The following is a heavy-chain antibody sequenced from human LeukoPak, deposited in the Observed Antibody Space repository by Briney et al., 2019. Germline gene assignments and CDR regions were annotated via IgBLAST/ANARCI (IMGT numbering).Heavy chain of an antibody. CDR1: GFTFRTCA. CDR3: ANPPTGTIFDY. Sequence: PAGSLRLTCAASGFTFRTCAMNKVRQDPRKLLQSVSSNSGSSGSTYYADSVKGRLTISIDNAKNTLYLQMNSLRADDTAVYYCANPPTGTIFDYWGQGTLVTVSS. D-gene: IGHD4-17*01. CDR2: NSGSSGST. J-gene: IGHJ4*02. V-gene: IGHV3-23*01.